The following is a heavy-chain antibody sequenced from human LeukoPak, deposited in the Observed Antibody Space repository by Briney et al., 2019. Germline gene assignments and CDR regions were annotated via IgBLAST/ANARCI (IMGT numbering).Heavy chain of an antibody. J-gene: IGHJ6*03. D-gene: IGHD1-26*01. CDR1: GFTFSSYW. Sequence: GGSLRLSCAASGFTFSSYWMSWVRQAPGKGLEWVANIKQDGSEKYYVDSVKGRFTISRDNAKNSLYLQMNSLRAEDTAVYYCAREGELGAYYYYYMDVWGKGTTVTVSS. V-gene: IGHV3-7*01. CDR3: AREGELGAYYYYYMDV. CDR2: IKQDGSEK.